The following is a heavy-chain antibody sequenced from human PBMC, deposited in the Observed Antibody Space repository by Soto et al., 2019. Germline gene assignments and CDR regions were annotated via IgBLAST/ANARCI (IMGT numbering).Heavy chain of an antibody. CDR1: GGSFSGYY. D-gene: IGHD1-26*01. CDR3: ARGHSGSSYYYYYMDV. J-gene: IGHJ6*03. CDR2: INHSGST. V-gene: IGHV4-34*01. Sequence: SETLSLTCAVYGGSFSGYYWSWIRQPPGKGLEWIGEINHSGSTNYNPSLKSRVTISVDTSKNQFSLELSSVTAADTAVYYCARGHSGSSYYYYYMDVWGKGTTVTVSS.